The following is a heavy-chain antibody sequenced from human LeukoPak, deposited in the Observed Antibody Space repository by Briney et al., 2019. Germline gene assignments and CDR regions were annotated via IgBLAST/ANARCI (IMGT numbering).Heavy chain of an antibody. D-gene: IGHD3-3*01. CDR3: AKDYDFWSGKATFDY. CDR1: GFTFDDYA. J-gene: IGHJ4*02. Sequence: GGSLRLSCAASGFTFDDYAMHWVRQAPGKGLEWVSGISWNSGSIGYADSVKGRFTISRDNAKNSLYLQMNSLRAEDTAVYYCAKDYDFWSGKATFDYWGQGTLVTVSS. V-gene: IGHV3-9*01. CDR2: ISWNSGSI.